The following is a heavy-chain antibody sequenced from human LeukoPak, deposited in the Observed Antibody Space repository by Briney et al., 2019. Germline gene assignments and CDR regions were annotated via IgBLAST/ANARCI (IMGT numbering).Heavy chain of an antibody. V-gene: IGHV3-74*01. J-gene: IGHJ4*02. D-gene: IGHD6-19*01. CDR2: INSDGSST. CDR3: ARAFGYSSGWYDY. Sequence: GGSLRLSCAASGFTFGSYWMHWVRQAPGKGLVWVSRINSDGSSTSYADSVKGRFTIFRDNAKNTLYLQMNSLRAEDTAVYYCARAFGYSSGWYDYWGQGTLVTVSS. CDR1: GFTFGSYW.